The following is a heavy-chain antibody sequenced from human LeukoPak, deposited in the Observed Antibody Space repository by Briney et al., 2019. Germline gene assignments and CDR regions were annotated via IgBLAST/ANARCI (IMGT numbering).Heavy chain of an antibody. CDR2: IYYSGST. J-gene: IGHJ5*02. V-gene: IGHV4-39*01. CDR1: GGSISGSSYY. D-gene: IGHD6-13*01. Sequence: ETLSLTCTVSGGSISGSSYYWGWIRQPPGKGLEWIGSIYYSGSTYYNPSLKSRVTISVDTSKNQFSLKLSSVTAADTAVYYCARRTTAAWVENWFDPWAREPWSPSPQ. CDR3: ARRTTAAWVENWFDP.